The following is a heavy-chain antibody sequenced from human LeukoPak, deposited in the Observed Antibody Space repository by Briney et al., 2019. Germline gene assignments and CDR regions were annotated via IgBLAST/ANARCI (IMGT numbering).Heavy chain of an antibody. CDR1: GGSISNYY. V-gene: IGHV4-4*07. CDR2: IYASGST. CDR3: ARVPAALNWFDP. Sequence: SETLSLTCTVSGGSISNYYWSWIRQPAGKEPEWIGRIYASGSTSYKSSLKSRLTMSVDTSKNQFSLKLTSVTAADTAVYYCARVPAALNWFDPWGQGTLVTVSS. D-gene: IGHD2-2*01. J-gene: IGHJ5*02.